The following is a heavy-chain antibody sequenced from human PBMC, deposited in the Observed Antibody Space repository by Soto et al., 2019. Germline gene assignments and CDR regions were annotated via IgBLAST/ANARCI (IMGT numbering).Heavy chain of an antibody. J-gene: IGHJ4*02. CDR2: ISGSGGST. CDR3: AKEGRGYYYGSGSCFDY. CDR1: GFTFSSYT. Sequence: GGSLRLSCAASGFTFSSYTMSWVRQAPGKGLEWVSAISGSGGSTYYSDSVKGRFTISRDNSKDTLSLQMNSLRAEDTAVYYCAKEGRGYYYGSGSCFDYWGQGTLVTVSS. V-gene: IGHV3-23*01. D-gene: IGHD3-10*01.